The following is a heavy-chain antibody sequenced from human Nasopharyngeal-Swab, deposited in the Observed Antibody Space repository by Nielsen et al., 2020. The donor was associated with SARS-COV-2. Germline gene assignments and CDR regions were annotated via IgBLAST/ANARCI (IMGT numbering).Heavy chain of an antibody. CDR3: ARGGAAVVPPPVLGLGPYYSYDYMDV. V-gene: IGHV4-34*01. CDR1: GGSFSGQQ. J-gene: IGHJ6*03. D-gene: IGHD2-2*01. CDR2: VRHGGDT. Sequence: SQSLSLTGAAYGGSFSGQQRSGVRQPPGKGREWIGEVRHGGDTNSNPSPKSRVTISVATSKNQSSRKLRSVTAGDTAVYYCARGGAAVVPPPVLGLGPYYSYDYMDVWGKGTTVTVSS.